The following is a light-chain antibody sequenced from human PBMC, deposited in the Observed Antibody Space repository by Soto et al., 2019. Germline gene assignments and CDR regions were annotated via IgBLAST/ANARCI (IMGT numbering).Light chain of an antibody. CDR2: GAS. CDR1: QSVSSN. Sequence: EIVMTQSPATVSVSPGERATLSCRASQSVSSNLAWYQQKPGQAPRLLIYGASTRATGIPARFSGSGSGTEFTLTISSLQSEDFALYYCQQSNNWPPLTFGGGTKVDIK. J-gene: IGKJ4*01. V-gene: IGKV3-15*01. CDR3: QQSNNWPPLT.